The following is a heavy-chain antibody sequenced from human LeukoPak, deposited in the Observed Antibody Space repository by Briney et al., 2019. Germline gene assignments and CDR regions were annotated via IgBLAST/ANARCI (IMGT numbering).Heavy chain of an antibody. J-gene: IGHJ4*02. V-gene: IGHV3-21*01. CDR2: ISSSSSYI. D-gene: IGHD6-6*01. CDR1: GFTFSSYS. Sequence: GGSLRLSCAASGFTFSSYSMNWVRQAPGKGLEWVSSISSSSSYIYYADSVKGRFTISRDNAKNSLYLQMNSLRAEDTAVYYCARDSREIAARPVDYWGQGTLVTVSS. CDR3: ARDSREIAARPVDY.